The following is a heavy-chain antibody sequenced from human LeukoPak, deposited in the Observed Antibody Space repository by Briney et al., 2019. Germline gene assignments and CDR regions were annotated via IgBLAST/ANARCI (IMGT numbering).Heavy chain of an antibody. Sequence: ASVKVSCKASGYTFTAHYIHWMRQAPGRGLEWVGWINPNTGGTEFAQNVQGRVTMTRDTSINTVYMELNRLTSDDTAVFYRAREAADSSVCDFWGQGSLVTVSS. CDR2: INPNTGGT. CDR1: GYTFTAHY. CDR3: AREAADSSVCDF. D-gene: IGHD2-8*01. V-gene: IGHV1-2*02. J-gene: IGHJ4*02.